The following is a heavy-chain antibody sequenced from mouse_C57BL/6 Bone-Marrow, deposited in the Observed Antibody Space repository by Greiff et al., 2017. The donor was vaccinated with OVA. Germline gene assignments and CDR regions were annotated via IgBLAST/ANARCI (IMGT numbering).Heavy chain of an antibody. CDR3: ARGGSTTVVATDY. V-gene: IGHV1-69*01. D-gene: IGHD1-1*01. Sequence: QVQLQQSGAELVMPGASVKLSCKASGYTFTSYWMHWVKQRPGQGLEWIGEIDPSDSYTNYTQKFKGKSTLTVDKSSSTAYMQLSSLTSEDSAVYDCARGGSTTVVATDYWGQGTTLTVSS. J-gene: IGHJ2*01. CDR2: IDPSDSYT. CDR1: GYTFTSYW.